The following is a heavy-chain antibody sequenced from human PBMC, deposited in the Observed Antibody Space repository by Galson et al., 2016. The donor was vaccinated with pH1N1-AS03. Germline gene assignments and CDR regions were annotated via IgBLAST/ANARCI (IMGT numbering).Heavy chain of an antibody. V-gene: IGHV4-59*11. CDR1: GGSITTHY. D-gene: IGHD3-22*01. J-gene: IGHJ5*02. CDR2: IYYGGRT. CDR3: ARALRSRYYFDN. Sequence: LSLTCSVSGGSITTHYWSWIRQSPGKGPEWIGYIYYGGRTNYNPSLKSRVTISVDPPKNQFSLKLNFVTTADTAVYFCARALRSRYYFDNWGQGTLIAVSS.